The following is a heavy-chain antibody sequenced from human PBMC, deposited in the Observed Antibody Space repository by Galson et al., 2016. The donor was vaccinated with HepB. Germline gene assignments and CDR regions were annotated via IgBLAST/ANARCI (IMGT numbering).Heavy chain of an antibody. CDR1: GYRFPTYG. J-gene: IGHJ4*02. CDR3: ARDVQFRFDY. V-gene: IGHV1-18*04. CDR2: IGANSGNT. Sequence: SVKVSCKASGYRFPTYGISWVRQAPGQGLEWLGWIGANSGNTIYAQKFQDRVTMTRDTSASTVYMDLRSLRSDDTAVYYCARDVQFRFDYWGQGTLVTVSS. D-gene: IGHD4-11*01.